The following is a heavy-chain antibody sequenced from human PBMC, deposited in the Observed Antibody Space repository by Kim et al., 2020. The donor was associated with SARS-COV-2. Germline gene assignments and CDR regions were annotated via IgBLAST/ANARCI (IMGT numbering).Heavy chain of an antibody. CDR3: ITDHISYTPRGYCSGDNCYRGY. CDR2: VKSKSDGETT. D-gene: IGHD2-15*01. Sequence: GGSLRLSFAASGFTFSNAWMSWVRQAPGKGLEWVGRVKSKSDGETTDYAAPVKGRFTISREDSKNTLYLQMNSLNTEDTAVYYCITDHISYTPRGYCSGDNCYRGYWGQGNLVTVSS. CDR1: GFTFSNAW. J-gene: IGHJ4*02. V-gene: IGHV3-15*05.